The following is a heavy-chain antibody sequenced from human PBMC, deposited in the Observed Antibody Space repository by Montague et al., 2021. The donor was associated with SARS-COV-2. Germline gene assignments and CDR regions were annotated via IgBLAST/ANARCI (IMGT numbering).Heavy chain of an antibody. J-gene: IGHJ6*03. CDR1: GTSSSGYY. Sequence: SETLSLTCAVHGTSSSGYYWNWVRQPPGKGLEWIGEINHGGSTKYSPSLKSRLTISADTSENQFSLKLTSVAAADTAVYYCARLRDGVVPSPILGVGPYYSYYCMDVWGRGTTVTVSS. V-gene: IGHV4-34*01. CDR2: INHGGST. CDR3: ARLRDGVVPSPILGVGPYYSYYCMDV. D-gene: IGHD3-10*01.